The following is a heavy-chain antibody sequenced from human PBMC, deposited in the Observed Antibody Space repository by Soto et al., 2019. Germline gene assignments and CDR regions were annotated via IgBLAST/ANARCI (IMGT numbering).Heavy chain of an antibody. D-gene: IGHD5-18*01. CDR2: ISGSGGTT. V-gene: IGHV3-23*01. Sequence: EVQLLESGGGLVQPGRSLRLSCAASGFTFSNYAMSWVRQAPGQGLDWVSAISGSGGTTSYADSVKGRFTISSDNYQTTLFMQMNSLRAEDAAVYYCAKFFVETGSNGGWLWYFQYWGQEALVTVSS. J-gene: IGHJ4*02. CDR1: GFTFSNYA. CDR3: AKFFVETGSNGGWLWYFQY.